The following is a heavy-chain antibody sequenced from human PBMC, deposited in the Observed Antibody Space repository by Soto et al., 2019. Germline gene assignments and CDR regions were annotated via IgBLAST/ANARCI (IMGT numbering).Heavy chain of an antibody. V-gene: IGHV3-30*03. CDR3: ARAYYAGEGYSYTLYY. CDR2: ISDDGVSK. CDR1: GFTFSNYG. Sequence: GGSLRLSCAASGFTFSNYGMHWVRQAPGKGLEWVAVISDDGVSKYYADSVQGRFTISRDNSESVVLLQMNSLRADDTALYFCARAYYAGEGYSYTLYYWGQGTQVTVSS. D-gene: IGHD1-26*01. J-gene: IGHJ4*02.